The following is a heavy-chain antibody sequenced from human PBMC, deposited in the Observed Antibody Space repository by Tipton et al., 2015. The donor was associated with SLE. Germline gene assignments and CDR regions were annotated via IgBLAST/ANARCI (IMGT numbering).Heavy chain of an antibody. D-gene: IGHD6-13*01. CDR2: IFYSGST. CDR1: GGSISSYY. Sequence: TLSLTCTVSGGSISSYYWSWIRQPPGKGLEWVGYIFYSGSTNYNPSLKRRVTISVDTSKNQFSLKLSSVTAADTAVYYCARVAYSSSWYLYFDLWGRGPLVTVSS. J-gene: IGHJ2*01. V-gene: IGHV4-59*08. CDR3: ARVAYSSSWYLYFDL.